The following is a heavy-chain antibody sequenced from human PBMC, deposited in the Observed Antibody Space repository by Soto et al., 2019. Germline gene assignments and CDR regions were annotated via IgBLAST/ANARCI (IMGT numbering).Heavy chain of an antibody. D-gene: IGHD6-13*01. J-gene: IGHJ3*02. Sequence: PGESLKISCKGSGYSFTSYWISWVRQMPGKGLEWMGRIDPSDSYTNYSPSFQGHVTISADKSISTAYLRWSSLKASDTAMYYCARQVAEAAAEAFDIWGQGTMVTVSS. CDR1: GYSFTSYW. V-gene: IGHV5-10-1*01. CDR3: ARQVAEAAAEAFDI. CDR2: IDPSDSYT.